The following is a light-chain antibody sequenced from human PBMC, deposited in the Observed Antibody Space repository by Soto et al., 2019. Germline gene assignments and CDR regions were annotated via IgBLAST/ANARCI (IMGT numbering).Light chain of an antibody. V-gene: IGLV4-69*01. Sequence: QSVLTQSPSASASLGASVKLTCTLSSGHSNYAIAWHQQQSEKGPRYLIKLNSDGSHSKGDGIPDRFSGSSSGAERYLTISSLQSEDEADYYCQTWGSGIVVFGGGTKLTVL. CDR3: QTWGSGIVV. CDR1: SGHSNYA. CDR2: LNSDGSH. J-gene: IGLJ2*01.